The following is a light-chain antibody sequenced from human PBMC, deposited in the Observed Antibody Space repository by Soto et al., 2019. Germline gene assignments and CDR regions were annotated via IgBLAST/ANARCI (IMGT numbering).Light chain of an antibody. V-gene: IGKV3-11*01. CDR2: DAS. Sequence: EIVLTQSPATLSSSPGERATISCRASQSVSSYLAWYQQKPGQAPRLLIYDASNMATGIPARFSGSGSGTDFTLTISSLEPEDFAVYYCQQRSNWLLTFGGGTKVEIK. J-gene: IGKJ4*01. CDR1: QSVSSY. CDR3: QQRSNWLLT.